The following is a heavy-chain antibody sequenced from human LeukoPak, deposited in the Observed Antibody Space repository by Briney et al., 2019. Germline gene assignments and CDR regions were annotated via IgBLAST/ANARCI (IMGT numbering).Heavy chain of an antibody. CDR3: ATLRYFDWFIDY. CDR2: IWYDGSNK. D-gene: IGHD3-9*01. Sequence: PGGSLRLSCAASGFTFSSYGMHWVRQAPGKGLEWVAVIWYDGSNKYYADSVKGRFTISRDNSKNTLYLQMNSLRAEDTAVYYCATLRYFDWFIDYWGQGTLVTVSS. V-gene: IGHV3-33*08. J-gene: IGHJ4*02. CDR1: GFTFSSYG.